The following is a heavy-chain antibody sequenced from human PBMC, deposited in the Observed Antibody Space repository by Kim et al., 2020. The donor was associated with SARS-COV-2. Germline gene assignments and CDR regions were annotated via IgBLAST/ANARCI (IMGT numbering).Heavy chain of an antibody. J-gene: IGHJ4*02. V-gene: IGHV4-31*02. CDR3: VRGAWMQAHCEN. Sequence: YNPSLKSRVTISEDVSKDQCALRVNSMTAADTAVYYCVRGAWMQAHCENWGQGILVTVSS. D-gene: IGHD5-18*01.